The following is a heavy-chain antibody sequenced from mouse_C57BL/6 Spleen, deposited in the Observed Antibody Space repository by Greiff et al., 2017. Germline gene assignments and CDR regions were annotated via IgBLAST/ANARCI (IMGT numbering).Heavy chain of an antibody. J-gene: IGHJ2*01. Sequence: VQLQQSGAELVKPGASVTISCKASGYAFSRYWLNWVKQRPGKGLEWIGQLYPGDGDTNYNGKFKGKATLTADQSSSTAYMQLSSLTSEDSAVYCCARSSSSYVYLDDWGQGTTLTVAS. CDR1: GYAFSRYW. CDR2: LYPGDGDT. D-gene: IGHD1-1*01. V-gene: IGHV1-80*01. CDR3: ARSSSSYVYLDD.